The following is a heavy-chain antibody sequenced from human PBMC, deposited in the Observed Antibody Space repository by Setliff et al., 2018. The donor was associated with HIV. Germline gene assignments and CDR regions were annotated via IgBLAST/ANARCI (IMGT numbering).Heavy chain of an antibody. CDR2: IYTSGST. CDR1: GDSISSGNYY. V-gene: IGHV4-61*02. CDR3: ARELGLGTYYYDSTGYPKANAFDI. J-gene: IGHJ3*02. Sequence: PSETLSLTCTVSGDSISSGNYYWSWIRQPAGKGLEWIGRIYTSGSTKYNPSPKSPVTISVDTSRNQFSLKLSSVTAADTAVYYCARELGLGTYYYDSTGYPKANAFDIWGQGTMVTVSS. D-gene: IGHD3-22*01.